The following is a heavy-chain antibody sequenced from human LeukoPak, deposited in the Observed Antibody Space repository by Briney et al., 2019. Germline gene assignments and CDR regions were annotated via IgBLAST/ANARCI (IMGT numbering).Heavy chain of an antibody. CDR1: GFTFTTYG. D-gene: IGHD2-2*03. CDR2: IGGSGTRT. J-gene: IGHJ4*02. Sequence: GGTLRLSCSASGFTFTTYGMNWVRQTPGKGLEWVSGIGGSGTRTYYADSVKGRFTISRDNSKNTLYLQMNSLRDEDTAVYYCAKDSHWILFDDWGQGTLVTVSS. CDR3: AKDSHWILFDD. V-gene: IGHV3-23*01.